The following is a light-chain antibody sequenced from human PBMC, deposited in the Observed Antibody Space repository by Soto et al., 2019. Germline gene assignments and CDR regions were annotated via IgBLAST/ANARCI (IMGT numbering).Light chain of an antibody. V-gene: IGKV3-20*01. J-gene: IGKJ1*01. CDR3: QQYGNSPWA. Sequence: EIVLTQSPGTLSLSPGERATLSCRASQSVSSTYLAWYQQKPGRAPRLLIHDVSRRVTGIPDRFSGSGSGTDFTLTISRLKPEDFAVYYCQQYGNSPWAFGQGTKVEIK. CDR1: QSVSSTY. CDR2: DVS.